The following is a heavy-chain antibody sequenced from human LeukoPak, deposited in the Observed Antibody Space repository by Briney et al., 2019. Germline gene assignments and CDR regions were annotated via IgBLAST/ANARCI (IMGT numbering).Heavy chain of an antibody. J-gene: IGHJ4*02. CDR3: ARRRNYYGSGSLEFDY. CDR1: GGSISSYY. CDR2: IYYSGGT. V-gene: IGHV4-59*01. Sequence: SETLSLTCTVSGGSISSYYWSWIRQPPGKGLEWIGYIYYSGGTNYNPSLKSRVTISVDTSKNQFSLKLSSVTAADTAVYYCARRRNYYGSGSLEFDYWGQGTLVTVSS. D-gene: IGHD3-10*01.